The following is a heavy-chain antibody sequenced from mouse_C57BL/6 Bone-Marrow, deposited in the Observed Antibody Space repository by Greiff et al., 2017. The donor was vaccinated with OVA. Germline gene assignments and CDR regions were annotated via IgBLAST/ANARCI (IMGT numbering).Heavy chain of an antibody. Sequence: VQLQQSGPELVKPGASVKISCKASGYTFTDYYINWVKQRPGQGLEWIGWIFPGSGSTYYNEKFKGKATLTVDKSSSTAYMLLSSLTSEDSAVYFCAISPYDGYYVRVWFAYWGQGTLVTVSA. CDR2: IFPGSGST. D-gene: IGHD2-3*01. CDR1: GYTFTDYY. V-gene: IGHV1-75*01. CDR3: AISPYDGYYVRVWFAY. J-gene: IGHJ3*01.